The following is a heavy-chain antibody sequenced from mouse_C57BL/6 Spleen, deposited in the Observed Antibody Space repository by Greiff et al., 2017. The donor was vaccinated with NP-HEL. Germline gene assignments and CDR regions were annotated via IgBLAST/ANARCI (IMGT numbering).Heavy chain of an antibody. Sequence: QVQLQQSGAELVKPGASVKISCKASGYAFSSYWMNWVKQRPGKGLEWIGQIYPGDGDTNSNGKFKGKATLTADKSSSTAYMQLSSLTSEDSAVYFCARSGDSSGHYYAMDYWGQGTSVTVSS. J-gene: IGHJ4*01. CDR2: IYPGDGDT. D-gene: IGHD3-2*02. CDR1: GYAFSSYW. V-gene: IGHV1-80*01. CDR3: ARSGDSSGHYYAMDY.